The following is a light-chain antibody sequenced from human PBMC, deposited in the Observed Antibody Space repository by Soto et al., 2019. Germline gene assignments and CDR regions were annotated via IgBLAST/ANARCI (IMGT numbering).Light chain of an antibody. J-gene: IGKJ1*01. Sequence: DIQMTQSPSTLSGSVGDRVTITCRASQTISSWLAWYQQKPGKAPKLLIYKASTLKSGVPSRFSGSGSGTEFTLTISSLQHDDFATYYCQHYKSYSEAVGQETKV. CDR1: QTISSW. CDR2: KAS. CDR3: QHYKSYSEA. V-gene: IGKV1-5*03.